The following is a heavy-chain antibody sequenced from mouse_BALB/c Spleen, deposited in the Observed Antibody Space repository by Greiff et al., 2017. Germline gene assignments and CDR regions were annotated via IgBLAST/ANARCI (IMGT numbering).Heavy chain of an antibody. CDR3: ARDRGYDRAMDY. CDR1: GFTFSSYG. J-gene: IGHJ4*01. CDR2: INSNGGST. D-gene: IGHD2-14*01. Sequence: EVMLVESGGGLVQPGGSLKLSCAASGFTFSSYGMSWVRQTPDKRLELVATINSNGGSTYYPDSVKGRFTISRDNAKNTLYLQMSSLKSEDTAMYYCARDRGYDRAMDYWGQGTSVTVSS. V-gene: IGHV5-6-3*01.